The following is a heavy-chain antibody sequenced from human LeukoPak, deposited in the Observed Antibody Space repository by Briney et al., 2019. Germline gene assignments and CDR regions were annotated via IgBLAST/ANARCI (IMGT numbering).Heavy chain of an antibody. CDR2: INPNSGGT. J-gene: IGHJ3*02. CDR3: ARVFTTVTYIDI. Sequence: ASVKVSCKASGYTFTVYYMHWVRQAPGQGLEWMGWINPNSGGTNYAQKFQGRVTMTRDTSISTAYMELSRLRSDDTAVYYCARVFTTVTYIDIWGQGTMVTVSS. CDR1: GYTFTVYY. V-gene: IGHV1-2*02. D-gene: IGHD4-17*01.